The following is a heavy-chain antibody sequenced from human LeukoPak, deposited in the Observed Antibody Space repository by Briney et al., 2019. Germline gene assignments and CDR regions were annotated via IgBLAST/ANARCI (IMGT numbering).Heavy chain of an antibody. D-gene: IGHD2-15*01. V-gene: IGHV1-69*04. Sequence: AVKVSCKASVGALSSNASSWVRQPPARRGEWMGKFIAILGLATYEKKFQGRVTITADTSTSTAYMDLNKLSYEDMAVYYCGSPGRGPEYYSMDVWGEGTPVTVSS. CDR3: GSPGRGPEYYSMDV. J-gene: IGHJ6*04. CDR2: FIAILGLA. CDR1: VGALSSNA.